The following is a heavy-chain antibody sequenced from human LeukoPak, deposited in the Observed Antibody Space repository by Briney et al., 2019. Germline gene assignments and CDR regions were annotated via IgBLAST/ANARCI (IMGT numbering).Heavy chain of an antibody. V-gene: IGHV3-21*01. CDR3: ARHYYGINPPAYWYFDL. D-gene: IGHD3-10*01. J-gene: IGHJ2*01. CDR2: ISSSSSYI. Sequence: GGSLRLSCAASGFSFSSYTMNWVRQAPGKGLEWVSIISSSSSYIYYADSVKGRFTISRDNAKNALYLQMNSLTAEDTAVYYCARHYYGINPPAYWYFDLWGRGTLVTVSS. CDR1: GFSFSSYT.